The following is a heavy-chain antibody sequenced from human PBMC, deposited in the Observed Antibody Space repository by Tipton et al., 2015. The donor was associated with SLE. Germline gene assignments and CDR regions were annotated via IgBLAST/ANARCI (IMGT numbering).Heavy chain of an antibody. V-gene: IGHV3-23*01. CDR1: GFTFSSYA. CDR2: ISGSGGNT. J-gene: IGHJ4*02. Sequence: SLRLSCAASGFTFSSYAMSWVRQAPGKGLEWVSTISGSGGNTYYADSAKGRFTISRDNSKNTLYLQMNSLRAEDTAVYYCAKSRDGYNGDYWGQGTLVTVSS. D-gene: IGHD5-24*01. CDR3: AKSRDGYNGDY.